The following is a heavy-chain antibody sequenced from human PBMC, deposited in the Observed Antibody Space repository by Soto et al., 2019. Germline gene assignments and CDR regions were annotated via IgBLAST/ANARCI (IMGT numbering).Heavy chain of an antibody. D-gene: IGHD4-17*01. Sequence: EVQLVESGGGLVQPGGSLRLSCAASGFTVSINYMTWVRQTPGKGLEWVSAIYSGGATYYAGSVKGRFTISRDNSKNTLYLQMSSLRAEDTAVYYCARGDYGDDSWYFDLWGRGTLVTVSS. V-gene: IGHV3-66*01. CDR1: GFTVSINY. CDR3: ARGDYGDDSWYFDL. J-gene: IGHJ2*01. CDR2: IYSGGAT.